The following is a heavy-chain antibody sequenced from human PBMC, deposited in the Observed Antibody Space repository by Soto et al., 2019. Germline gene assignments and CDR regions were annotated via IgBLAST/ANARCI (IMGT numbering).Heavy chain of an antibody. CDR2: INHTGST. V-gene: IGHV4-34*01. CDR1: GGSFSGYS. D-gene: IGHD2-8*02. Sequence: QVQLQQWGAGLLKLSETLSLTCAVYGGSFSGYSWTWIRQPPGTGLEWIGEINHTGSTNYNPSLKSRVTISVDTSKNQFSLKLTSVTAADTAVYYCARDKITGLFDYWGQGTLVTVSS. J-gene: IGHJ4*02. CDR3: ARDKITGLFDY.